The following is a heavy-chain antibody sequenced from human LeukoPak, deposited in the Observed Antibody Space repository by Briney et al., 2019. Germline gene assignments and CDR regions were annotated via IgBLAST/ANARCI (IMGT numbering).Heavy chain of an antibody. V-gene: IGHV3-21*01. CDR3: ARDPRGGGTTVNFDY. D-gene: IGHD4-17*01. CDR2: ISSSSSYI. J-gene: IGHJ4*02. CDR1: GFTFSSYG. Sequence: PGGSLRLSCAASGFTFSSYGMNWVRQAPGKGLEWVSSISSSSSYIYYADSVKGRFTISRDNAKNSLYMQMNSLRAEDTAVYYCARDPRGGGTTVNFDYWGQGTLVTVSS.